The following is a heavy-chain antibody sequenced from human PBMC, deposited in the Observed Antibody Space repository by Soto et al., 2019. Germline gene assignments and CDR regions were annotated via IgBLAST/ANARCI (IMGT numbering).Heavy chain of an antibody. CDR3: AHGSGWLSDY. V-gene: IGHV2-5*02. CDR2: IYWDDDN. Sequence: QITLKESGPTLVKPTQTLTLTCSFSGFSLTSTAVGVNWIRQPPGKALEWLALIYWDDDNHFSPSLKSRLSDTKDTSKNQVVLTITNMDPVDTATYYCAHGSGWLSDYWGQGILVTVSS. D-gene: IGHD6-19*01. J-gene: IGHJ4*02. CDR1: GFSLTSTAVG.